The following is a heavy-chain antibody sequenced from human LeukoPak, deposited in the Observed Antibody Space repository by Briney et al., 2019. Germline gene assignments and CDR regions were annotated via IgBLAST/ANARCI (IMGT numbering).Heavy chain of an antibody. CDR2: ISGSGGST. Sequence: GGSLRLSCAASGFTFSSYAMSWVRQAPGKGLEWVSAISGSGGSTYYADSVKGRFTISRDNSKNTLYLQMNSLRAEDTAVYYCAKGNNPITMVRGVTAGDDAFDIWGQGTMVTVSS. J-gene: IGHJ3*02. CDR3: AKGNNPITMVRGVTAGDDAFDI. CDR1: GFTFSSYA. V-gene: IGHV3-23*01. D-gene: IGHD3-10*01.